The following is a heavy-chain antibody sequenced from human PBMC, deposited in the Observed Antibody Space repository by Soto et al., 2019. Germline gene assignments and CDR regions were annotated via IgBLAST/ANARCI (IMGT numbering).Heavy chain of an antibody. V-gene: IGHV4-31*03. Sequence: SETLSLTCTVSGGSISSGGYYWSWIRQHPGKGLEWIGYIYYSGSTYYNPSLKSRVTISVDTSKNQFSLKLSSVTAADTAVYYCARFGPSRRCVDVWGKGTTVTVSS. J-gene: IGHJ6*04. D-gene: IGHD3-16*01. CDR3: ARFGPSRRCVDV. CDR1: GGSISSGGYY. CDR2: IYYSGST.